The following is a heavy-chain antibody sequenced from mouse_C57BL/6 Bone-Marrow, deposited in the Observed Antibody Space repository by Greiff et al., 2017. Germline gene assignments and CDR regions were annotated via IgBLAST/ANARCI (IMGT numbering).Heavy chain of an antibody. J-gene: IGHJ4*01. CDR3: DKNGMITTEYYYAMDY. V-gene: IGHV2-5*01. CDR2: IWRGGST. Sequence: QVQLQQSGPGLVQPSQSLSITCTVSGFSFTSYGVHWVRQSPGQGLEWLGVIWRGGSTDYNAAFMSSLSITKDNSKSQFFFKKNSLQAEDTAIYYCDKNGMITTEYYYAMDYWGQGTSVTVSS. D-gene: IGHD2-4*01. CDR1: GFSFTSYG.